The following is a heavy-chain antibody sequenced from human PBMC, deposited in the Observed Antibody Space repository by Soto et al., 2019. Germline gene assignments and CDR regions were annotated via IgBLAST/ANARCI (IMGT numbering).Heavy chain of an antibody. CDR1: GYTFNFYG. J-gene: IGHJ4*02. CDR3: AKEGTRDEYYFDY. Sequence: GASVKVSCKASGYTFNFYGITWVRQAPGQGLEWMGWISGFNGNTNYAADLQGRVTMTTDTSTSTAYMELRGLRSDDTAVYYCAKEGTRDEYYFDYWGQGTLVTVSS. D-gene: IGHD3-10*01. CDR2: ISGFNGNT. V-gene: IGHV1-18*01.